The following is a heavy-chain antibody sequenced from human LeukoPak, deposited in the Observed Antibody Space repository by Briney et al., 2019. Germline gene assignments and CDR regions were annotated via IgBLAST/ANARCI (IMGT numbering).Heavy chain of an antibody. J-gene: IGHJ6*02. Sequence: PGASLRLSCAASGFTFSSYWMHWVRQAPGKGLVWVSRINSDGSSTSYADSVKGRFTISRDNAKNTLYLQMNSLRAEDTAVYYCARDGYYYDSSGYYYLYYYGMDVWGQGTTVTVSS. D-gene: IGHD3-22*01. CDR1: GFTFSSYW. V-gene: IGHV3-74*01. CDR2: INSDGSST. CDR3: ARDGYYYDSSGYYYLYYYGMDV.